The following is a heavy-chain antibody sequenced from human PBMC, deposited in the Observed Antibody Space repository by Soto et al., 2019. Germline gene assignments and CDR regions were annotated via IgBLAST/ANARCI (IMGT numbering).Heavy chain of an antibody. V-gene: IGHV4-59*01. CDR3: SSLTSSPWYKVAS. D-gene: IGHD6-13*01. CDR1: GDSMSSYY. J-gene: IGHJ4*02. Sequence: QVQLQESGPGLVRPSETLSLTCTVSGDSMSSYYWSWIRQPPGKGLEWIGYIYYSGSTNYNPSLKRRVTITVDTPKNHFPLNLTSGTAADAAVDYGSSLTSSPWYKVASWGQGTLVPVSS. CDR2: IYYSGST.